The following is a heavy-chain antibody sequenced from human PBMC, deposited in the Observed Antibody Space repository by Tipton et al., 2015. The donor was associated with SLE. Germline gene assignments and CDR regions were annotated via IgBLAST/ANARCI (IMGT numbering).Heavy chain of an antibody. CDR3: ARLAGTVDY. CDR2: IYYSGST. CDR1: GGSISSYY. D-gene: IGHD6-13*01. V-gene: IGHV4-59*07. Sequence: TLSLTCTVSGGSISSYYWSWIRQPPGKGLEWIGYIYYSGSTNYNPSLQSRVTISVDTSKNQFSLKLSSVTAADTAVYYCARLAGTVDYWGQGTLVTVSS. J-gene: IGHJ4*02.